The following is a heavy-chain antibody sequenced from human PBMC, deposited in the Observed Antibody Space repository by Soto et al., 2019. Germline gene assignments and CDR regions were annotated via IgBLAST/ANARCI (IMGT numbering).Heavy chain of an antibody. D-gene: IGHD5-12*01. J-gene: IGHJ6*02. V-gene: IGHV4-34*01. Sequence: PSETLSLTCAVYGGSFSGYYWSWIRQPPGKGLEWIGEINHSGSTNYNPSLKSRVTISVDTSKNQFSLKLSSVTAADTAVYYCARGVTVATILNVYYYYYYGMDVWGQGTTVTVSS. CDR2: INHSGST. CDR3: ARGVTVATILNVYYYYYYGMDV. CDR1: GGSFSGYY.